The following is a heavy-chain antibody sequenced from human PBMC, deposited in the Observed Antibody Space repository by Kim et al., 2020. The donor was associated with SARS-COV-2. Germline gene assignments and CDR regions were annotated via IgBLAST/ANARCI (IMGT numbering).Heavy chain of an antibody. D-gene: IGHD2-21*02. CDR3: ASARGGGTYCGGDCYYYYYYGMDV. Sequence: GGSLRLSCAASGFTFSSYAMSWVRQAPGKGLEWVSAISGSGGSTYYADSVKGRFTISRDNSKNTLYLQMNSLRAEDTAVYYCASARGGGTYCGGDCYYYYYYGMDVWGQGTTVTVSS. V-gene: IGHV3-23*01. CDR1: GFTFSSYA. J-gene: IGHJ6*02. CDR2: ISGSGGST.